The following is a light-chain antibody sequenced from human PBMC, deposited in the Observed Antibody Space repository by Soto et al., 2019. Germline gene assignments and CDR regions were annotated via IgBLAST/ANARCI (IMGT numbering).Light chain of an antibody. CDR2: GAS. Sequence: EIVLTRSPGTLSLSPVERATLSCRARQSVSSSYLAWYQPKPGQAPRLLIYGASSRATGIPDRFSGSGSGTDFTLTISRLEPEDFAVYYCQQYGSSPPITFGQGTRLEIK. CDR1: QSVSSSY. J-gene: IGKJ5*01. V-gene: IGKV3-20*01. CDR3: QQYGSSPPIT.